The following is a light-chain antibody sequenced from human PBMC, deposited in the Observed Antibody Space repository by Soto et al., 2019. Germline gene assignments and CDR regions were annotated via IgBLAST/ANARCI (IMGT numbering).Light chain of an antibody. CDR1: NIGSQS. J-gene: IGLJ3*02. CDR3: QVWDSSSDRPV. V-gene: IGLV3-21*04. CDR2: YDS. Sequence: SSELTQTTSLSVAPEKTASITCGGDNIGSQSVHWYQHKPGQAPILVMRYDSDRPSGIPERFSGSNSGNTATLTISRVEAGDEADYYCQVWDSSSDRPVFGGGTKLTVL.